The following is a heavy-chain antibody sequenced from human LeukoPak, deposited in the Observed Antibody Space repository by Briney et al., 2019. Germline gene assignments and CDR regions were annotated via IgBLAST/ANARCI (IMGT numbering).Heavy chain of an antibody. V-gene: IGHV5-51*01. CDR2: LYPGDSDT. CDR3: ARLIYGGNSGYYYMDV. Sequence: GESLKISCKGSGYSFTSYWIAWVRQMPGKGLEWMGILYPGDSDTRYSPSFQGQVTISADKSISTAYLQWSSLKASDAALYYCARLIYGGNSGYYYMDVWGKGTTVTVSS. J-gene: IGHJ6*03. CDR1: GYSFTSYW. D-gene: IGHD4-23*01.